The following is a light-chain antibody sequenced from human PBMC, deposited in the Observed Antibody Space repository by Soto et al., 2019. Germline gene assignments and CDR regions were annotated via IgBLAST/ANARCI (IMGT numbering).Light chain of an antibody. V-gene: IGKV3-15*01. CDR1: QSVSSY. J-gene: IGKJ4*01. Sequence: EIVMTQSPDTLSVSPGERVTLSCRASQSVSSYLAWYQQKPGQAPRLLIYGASTGATGIPARFSGSGSGTEFILTISSLQSEDFAVYYCQQHNNWPLTFGGGTKVDIK. CDR2: GAS. CDR3: QQHNNWPLT.